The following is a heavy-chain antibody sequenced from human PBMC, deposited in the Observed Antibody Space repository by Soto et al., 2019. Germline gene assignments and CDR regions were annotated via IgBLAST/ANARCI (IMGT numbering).Heavy chain of an antibody. CDR3: AKDWYYYDSSGYLYYLDY. D-gene: IGHD3-22*01. CDR1: GFTFSSYA. J-gene: IGHJ4*02. CDR2: ISGSGGST. V-gene: IGHV3-23*01. Sequence: GGSLRLSCAASGFTFSSYAMSWVRQAPGKGLEWVSAISGSGGSTYYADSVKGRFTISRDNSKNTLYLQMNSLRAEDTAVYYCAKDWYYYDSSGYLYYLDYWGQGTLVTVSS.